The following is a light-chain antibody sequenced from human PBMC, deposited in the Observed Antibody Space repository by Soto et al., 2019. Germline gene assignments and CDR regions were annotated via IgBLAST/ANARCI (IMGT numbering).Light chain of an antibody. Sequence: EVVLTQSPGTLSLSPGERATLSCRASQSVSNNYFAWYQQKPGQAPRLLIFGSSDRATGIPDRFSGSGSGTEFTLTISRVEPEDFAVYSCQQYGSAPPYTFGQGTKLEIK. CDR1: QSVSNNY. V-gene: IGKV3-20*01. CDR2: GSS. CDR3: QQYGSAPPYT. J-gene: IGKJ2*01.